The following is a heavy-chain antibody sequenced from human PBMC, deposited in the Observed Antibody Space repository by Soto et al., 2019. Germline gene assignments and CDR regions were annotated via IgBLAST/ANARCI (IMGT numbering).Heavy chain of an antibody. Sequence: GESLKISCKGSEYRFTNYWIGWVRQMPGKGLEWMGFIYPGDSDTRYSPPFQGQVTISADKSINTAYLQWSSLKASDTAIYYCARHKEYSGSYYFDYRGQGTPVTVSS. D-gene: IGHD5-12*01. CDR2: IYPGDSDT. CDR1: EYRFTNYW. J-gene: IGHJ4*02. CDR3: ARHKEYSGSYYFDY. V-gene: IGHV5-51*01.